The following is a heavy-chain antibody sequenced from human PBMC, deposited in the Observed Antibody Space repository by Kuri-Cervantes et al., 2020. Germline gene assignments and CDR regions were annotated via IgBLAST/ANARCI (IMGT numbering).Heavy chain of an antibody. D-gene: IGHD5-18*01. CDR3: ARGDTAMAGNKEDAFDI. CDR2: INPSGGST. Sequence: ASVKVSCKASGYTFTSYYMHWVRQAPGQGLEWMGIINPSGGSTSYAQKFQGRVTMTRDTSTSTVYMELSSRRSEDTAVYYCARGDTAMAGNKEDAFDIWGQGTMVTVSS. J-gene: IGHJ3*02. CDR1: GYTFTSYY. V-gene: IGHV1-46*01.